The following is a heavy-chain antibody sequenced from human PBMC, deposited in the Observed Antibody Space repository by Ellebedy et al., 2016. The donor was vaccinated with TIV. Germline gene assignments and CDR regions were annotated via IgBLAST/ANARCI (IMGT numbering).Heavy chain of an antibody. CDR1: GGSISSSSYY. J-gene: IGHJ6*02. D-gene: IGHD3-10*01. V-gene: IGHV4-39*07. CDR2: IYYSGST. CDR3: ARSTRDLWFGEGDYYGMDV. Sequence: SETLSLTCTVSGGSISSSSYYWGWIRQPPGKGLEWIGSIYYSGSTYYNPSLKSRVTISVDTSKNQFSLKLSSVPAADTAVYYCARSTRDLWFGEGDYYGMDVWGQGTTVTVSS.